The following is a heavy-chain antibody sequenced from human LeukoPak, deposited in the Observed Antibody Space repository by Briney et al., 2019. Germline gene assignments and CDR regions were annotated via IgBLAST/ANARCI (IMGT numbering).Heavy chain of an antibody. D-gene: IGHD1-26*01. Sequence: SETLSLTCTVSGGSISSYYWSWIRQPPGKGLEWIGYIYYSGSTNYNTSLKSRVTISVDTSKNQFSLKLSSVTAADTAVYYCAREVSSGSYYGMDVWGQGTTVTVSS. J-gene: IGHJ6*02. CDR2: IYYSGST. CDR3: AREVSSGSYYGMDV. V-gene: IGHV4-59*01. CDR1: GGSISSYY.